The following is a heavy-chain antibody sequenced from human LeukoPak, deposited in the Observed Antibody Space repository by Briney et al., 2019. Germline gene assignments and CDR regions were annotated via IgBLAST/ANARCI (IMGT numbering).Heavy chain of an antibody. CDR1: GASVSSGGYY. Sequence: SETLSLTCTVSGASVSSGGYYWSRIRQPPGKGLEWIGYIYYSGSTNYNPSLKSRVTISVDTSKNQFSLKVNSVTAADTAIYYCARRGGSGRSFDHWGQGTLVTVSS. D-gene: IGHD3-10*01. J-gene: IGHJ4*02. CDR3: ARRGGSGRSFDH. CDR2: IYYSGST. V-gene: IGHV4-61*08.